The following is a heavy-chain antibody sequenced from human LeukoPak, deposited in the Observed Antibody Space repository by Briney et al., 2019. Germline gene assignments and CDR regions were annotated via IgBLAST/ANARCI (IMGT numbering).Heavy chain of an antibody. CDR1: GFTFSSYS. CDR2: ISSSSSYI. V-gene: IGHV3-21*01. Sequence: GGSLRLSCAASGFTFSSYSMNWVRQAPGKGLEWVSSISSSSSYIYYADSVKGRFTISRDNAKNSLYLQMNSLRAEDTAVYYCARKRLGELSQQDYWGQGTLVTVSS. J-gene: IGHJ4*02. CDR3: ARKRLGELSQQDY. D-gene: IGHD3-16*02.